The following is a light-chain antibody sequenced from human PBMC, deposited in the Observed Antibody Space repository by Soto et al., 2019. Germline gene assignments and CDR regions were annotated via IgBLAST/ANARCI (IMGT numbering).Light chain of an antibody. Sequence: DIQMTQSPSSLSASVGDRVTITCQASQDISNYLNWYQQKPGKAPKLLIYDASNLETGVPSRFSGCGSGTDFTFTISSLQPEDIATYYCQQYDNLPVTFGQGTKV. V-gene: IGKV1-33*01. CDR3: QQYDNLPVT. CDR1: QDISNY. CDR2: DAS. J-gene: IGKJ1*01.